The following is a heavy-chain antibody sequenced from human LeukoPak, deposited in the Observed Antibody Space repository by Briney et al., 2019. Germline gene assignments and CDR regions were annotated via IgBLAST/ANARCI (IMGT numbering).Heavy chain of an antibody. CDR2: FIPMLGVA. CDR3: ARVQAVGVPVAIDAYYSYGMDV. D-gene: IGHD2-2*02. CDR1: GSTFSRNS. Sequence: GASVKVSCKASGSTFSRNSISWVRQDPGQGLEWMGRFIPMLGVAAYAQKFQGRITITADRSTSTAFMELSSLRSEDTAVYYCARVQAVGVPVAIDAYYSYGMDVWGQGTAVTVSS. J-gene: IGHJ6*02. V-gene: IGHV1-69*04.